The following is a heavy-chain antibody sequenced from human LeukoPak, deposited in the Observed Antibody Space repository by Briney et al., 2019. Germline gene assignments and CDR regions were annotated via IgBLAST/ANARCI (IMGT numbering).Heavy chain of an antibody. CDR2: IYYSGST. CDR3: TKGRGI. D-gene: IGHD3-10*01. J-gene: IGHJ4*02. V-gene: IGHV4-59*01. Sequence: SETLSLTCTVSGGSISSYYWSWIRQPPGKGLEWIGYIYYSGSTNYNPSLKSRVTISVETSKNEFSLKLRSVTAADTAVYYCTKGRGIWGQGTLVTVSS. CDR1: GGSISSYY.